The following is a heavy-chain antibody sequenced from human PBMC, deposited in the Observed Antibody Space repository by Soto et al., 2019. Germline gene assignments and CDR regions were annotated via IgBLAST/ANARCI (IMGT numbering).Heavy chain of an antibody. CDR3: ARDYEFGFDI. CDR2: IKPDGSEK. D-gene: IGHD3-22*01. J-gene: IGHJ3*02. V-gene: IGHV3-7*01. CDR1: AFTFGSYW. Sequence: GGSLRLSCEASAFTFGSYWMSWVRQAPGKGLEWVANIKPDGSEKYYVDSVKGRFTISRDNAKNSLYLQMSTLRPEDTAIYYCARDYEFGFDIWGQGTLVTVSS.